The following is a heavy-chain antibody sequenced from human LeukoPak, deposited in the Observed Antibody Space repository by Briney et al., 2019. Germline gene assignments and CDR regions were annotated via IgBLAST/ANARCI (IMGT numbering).Heavy chain of an antibody. Sequence: SETLSLTCTVSGGSISSGSYYWSWIRQPAGKGLEWIGRIYTSGSTNYNPSLKSRVTISVDTSKNQFSLKLSSVTAADTAVYYCARDGHSYYGGNGRDYFDYWGQGTLVTVSS. CDR3: ARDGHSYYGGNGRDYFDY. CDR1: GGSISSGSYY. J-gene: IGHJ4*02. CDR2: IYTSGST. V-gene: IGHV4-61*02. D-gene: IGHD4-23*01.